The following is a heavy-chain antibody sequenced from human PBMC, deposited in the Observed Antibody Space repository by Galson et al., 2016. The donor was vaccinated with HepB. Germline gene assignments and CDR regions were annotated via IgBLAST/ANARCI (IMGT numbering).Heavy chain of an antibody. V-gene: IGHV3-33*05. D-gene: IGHD6-13*01. CDR1: GFIFSSYG. CDR2: ISFDGSYK. J-gene: IGHJ4*02. Sequence: SLRLSCAASGFIFSSYGMHWVRQAPGKGLDWVAVISFDGSYKYYTDSVEGRFSISRDNPKNTLYLQMNSLGPEDTAVYYCVRYPQGYFDYWGQGTLVSVSS. CDR3: VRYPQGYFDY.